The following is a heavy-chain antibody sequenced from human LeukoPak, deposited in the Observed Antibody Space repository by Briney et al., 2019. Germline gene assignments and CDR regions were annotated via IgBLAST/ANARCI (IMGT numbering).Heavy chain of an antibody. CDR2: IRSKAYGGTT. CDR1: GFTFGDYA. D-gene: IGHD3-22*01. Sequence: GGSLRLSCTASGFTFGDYAMSWFRQAPGKGLEWVGFIRSKAYGGTTEYAASVKGRFTISRDDSKSIAYLQMNSLKTEDTAAYYCTRTRYYYDSSGYYLFDYWGQGTLVTVSS. CDR3: TRTRYYYDSSGYYLFDY. J-gene: IGHJ4*02. V-gene: IGHV3-49*03.